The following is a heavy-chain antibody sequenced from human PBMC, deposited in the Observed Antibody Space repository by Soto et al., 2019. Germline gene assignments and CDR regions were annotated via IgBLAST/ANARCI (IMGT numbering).Heavy chain of an antibody. Sequence: ASVKVSCKASGYTFTGYYMHWVRQAPGQGLEWMGWINPNSGGTNYAQKFQGWVTMTRDTSISTAYMELSRLRSDDTAVYYCARDVTTVTTNYYYGMDVWGQGTKVTVSS. CDR3: ARDVTTVTTNYYYGMDV. CDR2: INPNSGGT. V-gene: IGHV1-2*04. D-gene: IGHD4-17*01. J-gene: IGHJ6*02. CDR1: GYTFTGYY.